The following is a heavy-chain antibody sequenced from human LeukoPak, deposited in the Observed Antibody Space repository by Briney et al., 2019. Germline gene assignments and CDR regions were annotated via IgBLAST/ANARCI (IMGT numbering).Heavy chain of an antibody. D-gene: IGHD2-15*01. Sequence: PGRSLRLSCAASGFTFSSYAMSWVRQAPGKGLEWVSAISGSGGSTYYADSVKGRFTISRDNSKNTLYLQMNSLRAEDTAVYYCAKSLSLLYYYYGMDVWGQGTTVTVSS. CDR3: AKSLSLLYYYYGMDV. V-gene: IGHV3-23*01. CDR2: ISGSGGST. J-gene: IGHJ6*02. CDR1: GFTFSSYA.